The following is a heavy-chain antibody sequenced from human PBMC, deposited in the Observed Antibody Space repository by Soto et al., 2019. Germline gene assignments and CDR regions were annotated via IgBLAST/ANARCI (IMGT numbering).Heavy chain of an antibody. Sequence: PSETLSLTCTVSGGSISSYYWSWIRQPPGKGLEWIGYIYYSGSTNYNPSLKSRVTISVDTSKNQFSLKLSSVTAADTAVYYCAIVDTAMVGTEEYYYYYYYMDVWGKGTTVTVSS. CDR2: IYYSGST. CDR3: AIVDTAMVGTEEYYYYYYYMDV. V-gene: IGHV4-59*01. D-gene: IGHD5-18*01. J-gene: IGHJ6*03. CDR1: GGSISSYY.